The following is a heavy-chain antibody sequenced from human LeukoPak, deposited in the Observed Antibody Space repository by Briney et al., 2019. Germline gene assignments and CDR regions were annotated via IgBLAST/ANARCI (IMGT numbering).Heavy chain of an antibody. Sequence: SETLSLTCAVYGGSFSGYYWSWIRQPPGKGLEWLGEINHSGSTNYNPSLKSRVTISVDTSKNQFSLKLSSVTAADTAVYYCARGGLRVWYSSGWHWFDPWGQGTLVTVSS. CDR1: GGSFSGYY. CDR3: ARGGLRVWYSSGWHWFDP. CDR2: INHSGST. J-gene: IGHJ5*02. V-gene: IGHV4-34*01. D-gene: IGHD6-19*01.